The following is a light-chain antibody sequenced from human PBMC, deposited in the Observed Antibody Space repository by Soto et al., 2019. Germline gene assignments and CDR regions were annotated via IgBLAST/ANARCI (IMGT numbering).Light chain of an antibody. CDR3: QQDYSTRAT. V-gene: IGKV1-39*01. Sequence: IQMTQSPSSLSASVGDRVTITCRAAESISRHLNWYQQKPGRAPDLLIYAASTLQNGVPSRFTGSGSGTEFTLTITGLQLEDFATYYCQQDYSTRATFGQGTRLEIK. J-gene: IGKJ5*01. CDR1: ESISRH. CDR2: AAS.